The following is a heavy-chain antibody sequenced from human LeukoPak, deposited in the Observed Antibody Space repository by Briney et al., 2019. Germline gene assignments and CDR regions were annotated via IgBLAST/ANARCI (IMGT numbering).Heavy chain of an antibody. CDR3: ARVDSYGPTNPIDY. J-gene: IGHJ4*02. D-gene: IGHD5-18*01. CDR1: GYTFTSYD. Sequence: ASVKVSCKASGYTFTSYDINWVRQATGQGLEWMGWMNPNSGNTGYAQKFQGRVTMTRNTSISTAYMELSSLRSDDTAVYYCARVDSYGPTNPIDYWGQGTLVTVSS. CDR2: MNPNSGNT. V-gene: IGHV1-8*01.